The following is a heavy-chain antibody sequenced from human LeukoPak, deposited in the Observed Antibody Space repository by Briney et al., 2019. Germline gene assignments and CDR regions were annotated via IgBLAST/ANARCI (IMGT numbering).Heavy chain of an antibody. CDR1: GGTFSSYA. D-gene: IGHD2-15*01. CDR2: IIPIFGTA. V-gene: IGHV1-69*05. J-gene: IGHJ4*02. Sequence: GASVKVSCKASGGTFSSYAISWVRQAPGHGLEWMGGIIPIFGTANYAKKFQGRVTITTDESTSTAYMELSSLRSEDTAVYYCARDKGYCSGGSCYWFDYWGQGTLVTVSS. CDR3: ARDKGYCSGGSCYWFDY.